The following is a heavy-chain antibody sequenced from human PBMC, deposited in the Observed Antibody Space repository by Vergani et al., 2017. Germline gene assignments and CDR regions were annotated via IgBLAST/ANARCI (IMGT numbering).Heavy chain of an antibody. Sequence: QVQLQESGPGLVKPSETLSLTCTVSGGSISSYYWSWIRQPTGKGLEWIGYIYYSGSTNYNPSLKSRVTISVDTSKNQFSLKLSSVTAADTAVYYCARQGSSHDSSGYSAHWYFDLWGRGTLVTVSS. CDR1: GGSISSYY. V-gene: IGHV4-59*01. D-gene: IGHD3-22*01. CDR3: ARQGSSHDSSGYSAHWYFDL. J-gene: IGHJ2*01. CDR2: IYYSGST.